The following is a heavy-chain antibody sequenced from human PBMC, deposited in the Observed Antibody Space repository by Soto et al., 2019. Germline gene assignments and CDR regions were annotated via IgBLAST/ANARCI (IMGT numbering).Heavy chain of an antibody. CDR3: AMEGSGPGWT. CDR1: GFTFSDHY. D-gene: IGHD3-10*01. J-gene: IGHJ5*02. CDR2: TRNKPNSYTT. V-gene: IGHV3-72*01. Sequence: EVQLVESGGGLVQPGGSLRLSCAASGFTFSDHYMDWVRQAPGKGLEWVGRTRNKPNSYTTEYAASVRGRFTISSDDSKNSLYLQMNSLKTDDTAVYYCAMEGSGPGWTWGQGTLVTVSS.